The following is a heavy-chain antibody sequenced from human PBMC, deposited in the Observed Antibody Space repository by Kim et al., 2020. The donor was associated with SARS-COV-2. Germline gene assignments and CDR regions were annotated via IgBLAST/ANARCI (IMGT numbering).Heavy chain of an antibody. Sequence: GGSLRLSCAASGFTFSSSWIHWVRQTPGKGLVWVSRIDGDGSTINLADSVRGRFTVSRDNAKSTAYLQMNSLSAEDTAIYYCGRMDYHDDRWGQGTLVTVSS. V-gene: IGHV3-74*01. CDR2: IDGDGSTI. D-gene: IGHD3-16*01. CDR1: GFTFSSSW. CDR3: GRMDYHDDR. J-gene: IGHJ5*02.